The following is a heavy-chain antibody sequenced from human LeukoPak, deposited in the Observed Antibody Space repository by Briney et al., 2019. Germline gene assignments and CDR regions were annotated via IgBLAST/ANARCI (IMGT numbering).Heavy chain of an antibody. CDR1: GGSISSSSYY. Sequence: SETLSLTCTVSGGSISSSSYYWGWIRQPPGKGLEWIGSIYYSGSTYYNPSLKSRVTISVDTSKNQFSLKLSSVTAADTAVYYCARRHYYDSSAFDIWGQGTMVTVSS. J-gene: IGHJ3*02. CDR2: IYYSGST. CDR3: ARRHYYDSSAFDI. V-gene: IGHV4-39*01. D-gene: IGHD3-22*01.